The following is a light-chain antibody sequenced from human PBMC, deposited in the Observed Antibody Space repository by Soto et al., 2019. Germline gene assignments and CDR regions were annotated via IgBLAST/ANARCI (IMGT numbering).Light chain of an antibody. CDR3: ATWDDSLSGVV. J-gene: IGLJ2*01. Sequence: QSVLTQPPSTSGTPGQRVTISCSGSSSNIGTNYVYWYQRLPGAAPKLLIYANSERPSGVPDRFSGSKSGTSASLAISGLRFEDEADYYCATWDDSLSGVVFGGGTQLTVL. CDR2: ANS. V-gene: IGLV1-47*02. CDR1: SSNIGTNY.